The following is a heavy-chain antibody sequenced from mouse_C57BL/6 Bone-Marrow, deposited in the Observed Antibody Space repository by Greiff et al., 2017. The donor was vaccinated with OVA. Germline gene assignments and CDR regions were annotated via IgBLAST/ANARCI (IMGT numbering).Heavy chain of an antibody. V-gene: IGHV1-15*01. CDR1: GYTFTDYE. CDR2: IDPEPGGT. Sequence: QVQLKESGAELVRPGASVTLSCKASGYTFTDYEMHWVKQTPVHGLEWIGAIDPEPGGTAYNQKFKGKAILTADKSSSTAYMELRSLTSDDSAVYYCARSYSNYGDFDYWCQGTTLTVSS. CDR3: ARSYSNYGDFDY. D-gene: IGHD2-5*01. J-gene: IGHJ2*01.